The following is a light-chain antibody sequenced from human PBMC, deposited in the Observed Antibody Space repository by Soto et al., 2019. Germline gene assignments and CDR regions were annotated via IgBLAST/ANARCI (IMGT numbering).Light chain of an antibody. CDR2: SAS. Sequence: DILMTQSPSSLSASVGDTVTITCRASQAINKNLNWYQQKPGQAANLLIYSASDFQSGVPSRFRRRVSGTESTLLISGLQPEDSATDYCQQSFHTPYALGQGNDLEI. V-gene: IGKV1-39*01. CDR1: QAINKN. CDR3: QQSFHTPYA. J-gene: IGKJ2*01.